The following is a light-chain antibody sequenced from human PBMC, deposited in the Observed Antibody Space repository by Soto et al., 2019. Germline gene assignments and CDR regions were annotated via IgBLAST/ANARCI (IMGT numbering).Light chain of an antibody. Sequence: QSVLTQPPSASGTPGQRVTISCSGSSTNIGRNTVNWYHQVPGTAPKLLIHSNNQRPSGVPDRVSGSKSGTSASLTISGLQSEYEADYYCSTWDDSLYGMVFCRATNPTIL. CDR3: STWDDSLYGMV. CDR1: STNIGRNT. CDR2: SNN. V-gene: IGLV1-44*01. J-gene: IGLJ2*01.